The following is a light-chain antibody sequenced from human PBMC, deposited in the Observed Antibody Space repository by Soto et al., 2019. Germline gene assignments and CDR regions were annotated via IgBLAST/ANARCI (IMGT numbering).Light chain of an antibody. J-gene: IGKJ4*01. CDR3: QQYADSPHT. V-gene: IGKV3-20*01. CDR2: GAS. CDR1: QSVSNSH. Sequence: IVLTQSPATLSLSTGETATLSCGVSQSVSNSHIAWYQQKPGQTPRLLIYGASSRASGIPDRFSGSGSGTDFTLTISRLEAEDFAVYYCQQYADSPHTFGGGTKVDIK.